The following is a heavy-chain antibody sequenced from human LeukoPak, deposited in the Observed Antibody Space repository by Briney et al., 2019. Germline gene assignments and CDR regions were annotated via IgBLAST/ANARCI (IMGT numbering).Heavy chain of an antibody. V-gene: IGHV7-4-1*02. CDR3: ATSTLTTVTSYAFDI. J-gene: IGHJ3*02. Sequence: ASVKVSCKASGYTFTSYGITWVRQAPGQGLEWMGWINTNTGNPTYAQGFTGRFVFSLDTSVSTAYLQISSLKAEDTAVYYCATSTLTTVTSYAFDIWGQGTMVTVSS. CDR2: INTNTGNP. D-gene: IGHD4-17*01. CDR1: GYTFTSYG.